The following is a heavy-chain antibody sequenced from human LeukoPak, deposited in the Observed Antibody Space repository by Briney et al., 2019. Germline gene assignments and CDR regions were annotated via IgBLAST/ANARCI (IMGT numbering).Heavy chain of an antibody. CDR3: ARGVTTDYYGMDV. CDR2: IKQDGSEK. D-gene: IGHD4-17*01. V-gene: IGHV3-7*01. CDR1: GFTFSSYW. J-gene: IGHJ6*02. Sequence: GGSLRLSCAASGFTFSSYWMSWVRQAPGKGLEWVANIKQDGSEKYYVDSVKGRFTISRDNAKNSLYLQMSSLRAEDTAVYYCARGVTTDYYGMDVWGQGTTVTVSS.